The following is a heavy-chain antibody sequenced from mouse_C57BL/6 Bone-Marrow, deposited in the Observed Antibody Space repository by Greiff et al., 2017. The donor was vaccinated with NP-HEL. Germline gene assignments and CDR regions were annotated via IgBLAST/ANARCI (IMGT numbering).Heavy chain of an antibody. D-gene: IGHD1-1*01. Sequence: QVQLQQSGAELVKPGASVKISCKASGYAFSSYWMNWVKQRPGKGLEWIGQIYPGDGDTNYNGKFKGKATLTADKSSSTAYMQLSSLTSEDSAVYFCARGRDITTVSWYFDVWGTGTTVTVSS. CDR2: IYPGDGDT. V-gene: IGHV1-80*01. CDR3: ARGRDITTVSWYFDV. J-gene: IGHJ1*03. CDR1: GYAFSSYW.